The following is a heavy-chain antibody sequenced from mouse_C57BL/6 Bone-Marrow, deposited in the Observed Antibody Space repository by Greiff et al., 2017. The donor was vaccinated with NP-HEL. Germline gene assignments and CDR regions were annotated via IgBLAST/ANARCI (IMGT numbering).Heavy chain of an antibody. J-gene: IGHJ4*01. D-gene: IGHD2-2*01. CDR3: STVKVYAMDC. CDR2: IDTENGDT. V-gene: IGHV14-4*01. Sequence: EVQLQQSGAELVRPGASVKLSCTASGFNIKDDYMHWVKQRPEQGLEWIGWIDTENGDTEYASKFQGTATITAYTSSNTAYLQLSSLTSDDTADYYCSTVKVYAMDCWGQGTSVTVS. CDR1: GFNIKDDY.